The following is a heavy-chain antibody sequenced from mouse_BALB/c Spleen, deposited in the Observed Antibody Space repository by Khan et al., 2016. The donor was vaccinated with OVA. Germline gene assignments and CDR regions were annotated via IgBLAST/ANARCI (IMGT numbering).Heavy chain of an antibody. CDR1: GFSLSSYG. J-gene: IGHJ3*01. V-gene: IGHV2-2*02. CDR2: IWSGGST. Sequence: QVQLKESGPGLVQPSQSLSITCTVSGFSLSSYGVHWVRQSTGKGLEWLGVIWSGGSTDFNVVFISRLSISKDNSKSQVFFKMNSLQTNDSARYYCARGGLPFAYWGQGTLVTVSA. CDR3: ARGGLPFAY. D-gene: IGHD2-13*01.